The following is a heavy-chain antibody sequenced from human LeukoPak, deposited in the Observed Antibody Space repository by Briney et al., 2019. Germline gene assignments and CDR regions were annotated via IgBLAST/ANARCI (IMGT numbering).Heavy chain of an antibody. CDR3: ATVDTAMVTPYYYYMDV. D-gene: IGHD5-18*01. Sequence: AGGSLRLSCAASGFTFSDYYMSWIRQAPGKGLEWVSYISSSGSTIYYADSVKGRFTISRDNAKNSLYLQMNSLRAEDTAVYYCATVDTAMVTPYYYYMDVWGKGTTVTVSS. CDR1: GFTFSDYY. J-gene: IGHJ6*03. CDR2: ISSSGSTI. V-gene: IGHV3-11*04.